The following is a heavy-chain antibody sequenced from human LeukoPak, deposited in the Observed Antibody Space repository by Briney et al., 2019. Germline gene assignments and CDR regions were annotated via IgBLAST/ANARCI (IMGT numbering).Heavy chain of an antibody. D-gene: IGHD2-15*01. CDR2: ISAYNSNT. CDR3: ARVNIVVVVAARGAFDI. V-gene: IGHV1-18*01. CDR1: GYTFTSYG. J-gene: IGHJ3*02. Sequence: ASVKFSCKASGYTFTSYGISWVRQAPGQGLEWLGWISAYNSNTNYAQKLQGRVTMTTDTSTSTAYMELRSLRSDDTAVYYCARVNIVVVVAARGAFDIWGQGTMVTVSS.